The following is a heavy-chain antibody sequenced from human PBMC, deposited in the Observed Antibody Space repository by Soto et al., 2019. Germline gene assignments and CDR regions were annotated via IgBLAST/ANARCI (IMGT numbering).Heavy chain of an antibody. D-gene: IGHD6-6*01. CDR1: GFTFSSYA. V-gene: IGHV3-23*01. CDR3: ALRPIIAARRVYHYGMDV. Sequence: PGGSLRLSCAASGFTFSSYAMSWVRQAPGKGLEWVSAISGSGGSTYYADSVKGRFTISRDNSKNTLYLQMNSLRAEDTAVYYCALRPIIAARRVYHYGMDVWGQGTTVT. CDR2: ISGSGGST. J-gene: IGHJ6*02.